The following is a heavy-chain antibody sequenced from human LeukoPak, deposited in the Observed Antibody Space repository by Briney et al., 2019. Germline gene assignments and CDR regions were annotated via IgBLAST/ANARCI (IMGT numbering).Heavy chain of an antibody. CDR2: ISGSGGST. CDR1: GFTFSSYA. Sequence: GGSLRLSCAASGFTFSSYAVSWVRQAPGKGLEWVSAISGSGGSTYYADSVKGRFTISRDNSKNTLYLQMNSLRAEDTAVYYCAKXVLGTFGVVITLYYFDYWGQGTLVTVSS. D-gene: IGHD3-3*01. V-gene: IGHV3-23*01. J-gene: IGHJ4*02. CDR3: AKXVLGTFGVVITLYYFDY.